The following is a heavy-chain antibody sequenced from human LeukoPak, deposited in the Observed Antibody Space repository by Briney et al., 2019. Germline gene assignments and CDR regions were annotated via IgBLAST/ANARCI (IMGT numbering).Heavy chain of an antibody. CDR3: ARGSPQLLWFGEITMDV. V-gene: IGHV1-8*01. CDR1: GYTFTSYD. J-gene: IGHJ6*04. Sequence: GASVKVSCKASGYTFTSYDINWVRQATGQGLEWMGWMNPNSGNTGYAQKFQGRVTMTRNTSISTAYKELSSLRSEDTAVYYCARGSPQLLWFGEITMDVWGKGTTVTVSS. CDR2: MNPNSGNT. D-gene: IGHD3-10*01.